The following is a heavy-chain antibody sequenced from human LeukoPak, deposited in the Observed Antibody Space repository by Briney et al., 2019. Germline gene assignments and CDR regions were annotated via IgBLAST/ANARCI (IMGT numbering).Heavy chain of an antibody. D-gene: IGHD6-25*01. CDR1: GFTFSSYA. J-gene: IGHJ4*02. V-gene: IGHV3-15*01. CDR2: IKSIPHGGTT. CDR3: TTGSVGSPYHY. Sequence: GGSLRLSCAASGFTFSSYAMSWVRQAPGKGLEWVGRIKSIPHGGTTDYAAPVRGRFTISRDESKNTLFVQMNSLKTEDTAVYYCTTGSVGSPYHYWGQGTLVTVSS.